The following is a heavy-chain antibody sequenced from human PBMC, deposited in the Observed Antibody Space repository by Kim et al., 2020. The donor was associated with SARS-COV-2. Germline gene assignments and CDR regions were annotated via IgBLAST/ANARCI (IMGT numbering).Heavy chain of an antibody. V-gene: IGHV3-30*07. J-gene: IGHJ6*02. CDR3: ARDRVMVRGVIRYMDV. D-gene: IGHD3-10*01. Sequence: SVKGRFTISRDNSKNTLDLQMNSLRAEDTAVYFCARDRVMVRGVIRYMDVWGQGTTVTVSS.